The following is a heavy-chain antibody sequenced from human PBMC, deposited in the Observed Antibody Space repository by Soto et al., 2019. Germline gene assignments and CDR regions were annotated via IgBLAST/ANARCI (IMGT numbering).Heavy chain of an antibody. CDR1: GFTFSSYA. J-gene: IGHJ4*02. Sequence: GGSLRLYCAASGFTFSSYAMRWVRQAPGKGLKRVTAISGSGDSTYYADSVKGRFTISRDNSKNTLYLQMNSLCAEDTAVYYCARRGNGSYYDYWGQGTLVTVSS. CDR2: ISGSGDST. D-gene: IGHD1-26*01. V-gene: IGHV3-23*01. CDR3: ARRGNGSYYDY.